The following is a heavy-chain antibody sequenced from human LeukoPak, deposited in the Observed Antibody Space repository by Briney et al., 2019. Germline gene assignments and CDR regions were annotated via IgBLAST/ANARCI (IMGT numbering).Heavy chain of an antibody. CDR2: IYYSGST. CDR3: ARSGVYYGSGSYSNWFDP. Sequence: PSETLSLTCTVSGGSISSYYWSWIRQPPGKGLEWIGYIYYSGSTNYNPSLKSRVTISVDTSKNQFSLKLSSVTAADTAVYYCARSGVYYGSGSYSNWFDPWGQGTLVTVSS. CDR1: GGSISSYY. V-gene: IGHV4-59*01. J-gene: IGHJ5*02. D-gene: IGHD3-10*01.